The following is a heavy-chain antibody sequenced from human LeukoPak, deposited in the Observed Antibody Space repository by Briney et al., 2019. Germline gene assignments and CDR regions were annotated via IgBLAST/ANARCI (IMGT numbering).Heavy chain of an antibody. CDR2: ISNEGNYK. D-gene: IGHD3-9*01. J-gene: IGHJ5*02. V-gene: IGHV3-30*03. CDR3: ARESPPGS. Sequence: PGRSLRLSCEGSGFTFSRHGMHWVRQAPGKGLEWVAVISNEGNYKYYGDSVKGRFAISRDNFKNTTYLQMNSLRAEDTAVYYCARESPPGSWGQGTLVTVSS. CDR1: GFTFSRHG.